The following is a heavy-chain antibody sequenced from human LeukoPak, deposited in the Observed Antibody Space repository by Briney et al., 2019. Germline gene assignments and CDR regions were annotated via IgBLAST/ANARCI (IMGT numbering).Heavy chain of an antibody. J-gene: IGHJ5*02. CDR2: MNPNSGST. Sequence: ASVKVSCKASGYTFTSYDINWVRQATGQGLEWMGWMNPNSGSTGYAQKFQGRVTMTRNTSISTAYMELSSLRSEDTAVYYCARGRSSSWYGLHWFDPWGQGTLVTVSS. CDR3: ARGRSSSWYGLHWFDP. D-gene: IGHD6-13*01. CDR1: GYTFTSYD. V-gene: IGHV1-8*01.